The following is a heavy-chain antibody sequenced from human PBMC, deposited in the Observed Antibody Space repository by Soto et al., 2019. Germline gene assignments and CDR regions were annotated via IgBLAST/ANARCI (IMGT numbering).Heavy chain of an antibody. Sequence: GGSLRLSCAASGFTFSSYAMHWVRQAPGKGLEWVAVISYDGSNKYYADSVKGRFTISRDNSKNTLYLQMNSLRAEDTAVYYCARGNYYYGSGSQHDAFDIWGQGTMVTVSS. V-gene: IGHV3-30-3*01. D-gene: IGHD3-10*01. CDR2: ISYDGSNK. CDR1: GFTFSSYA. J-gene: IGHJ3*02. CDR3: ARGNYYYGSGSQHDAFDI.